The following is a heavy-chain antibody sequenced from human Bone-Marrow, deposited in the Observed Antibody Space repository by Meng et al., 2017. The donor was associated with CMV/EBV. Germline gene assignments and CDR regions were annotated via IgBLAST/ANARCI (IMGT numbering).Heavy chain of an antibody. J-gene: IGHJ4*02. D-gene: IGHD3-10*01. V-gene: IGHV3-7*01. CDR3: AKDRVEYYYGSGSYYPLN. CDR1: RFTFSSYW. Sequence: GGSLRLSCAASRFTFSSYWMSWVRQTPGKGLEWVANTKQDGSEKYYVDSVKGRFTISRDNAKNSLYLQMNSLRAEDTAVYYCAKDRVEYYYGSGSYYPLNWGQGTLVTVSS. CDR2: TKQDGSEK.